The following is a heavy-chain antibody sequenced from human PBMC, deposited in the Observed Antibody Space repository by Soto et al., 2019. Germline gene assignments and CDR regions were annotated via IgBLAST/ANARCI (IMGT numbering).Heavy chain of an antibody. J-gene: IGHJ4*02. CDR2: IYYSGST. D-gene: IGHD6-13*01. Sequence: QLQLQESGPGLVKPSETLSLTCTVSGGSVSNSVYYWGWIRQPPGKGLEWIGSIYYSGSTDYSPSLKSRLTIFVDTSKNQFSLKLSSVTAADTAVYYCARLPYSSSRLGKYYFDYWGQGTLVTVSS. CDR1: GGSVSNSVYY. CDR3: ARLPYSSSRLGKYYFDY. V-gene: IGHV4-39*01.